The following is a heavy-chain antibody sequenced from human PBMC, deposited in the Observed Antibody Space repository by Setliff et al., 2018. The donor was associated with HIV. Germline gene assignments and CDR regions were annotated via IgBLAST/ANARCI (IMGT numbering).Heavy chain of an antibody. CDR3: ARESGSAYYYYYMDV. Sequence: TSETLSLTCTVSGGSISSSSYYWGWIRQPPGKGLEWIGSIYYSGSTYYNPSLKSRVTMSLDTSKNQFSLRLSSMSAADTAVYYCARESGSAYYYYYMDVWGKGTTVTVSS. D-gene: IGHD1-26*01. V-gene: IGHV4-39*07. CDR2: IYYSGST. CDR1: GGSISSSSYY. J-gene: IGHJ6*03.